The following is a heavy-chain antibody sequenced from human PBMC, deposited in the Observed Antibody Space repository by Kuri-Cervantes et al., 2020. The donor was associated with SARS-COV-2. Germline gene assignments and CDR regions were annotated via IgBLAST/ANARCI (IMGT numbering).Heavy chain of an antibody. Sequence: GESLKISCTASAFTFDDYALAWFRQAPGKGLEWVCFIRSKTYGETTEYAASVKGRFSISRDDSESIPYLQMNSLKTEDTAVYYCSRDFWAGYWPFDYWGQGTLVTVSS. CDR3: SRDFWAGYWPFDY. CDR1: AFTFDDYA. V-gene: IGHV3-49*03. D-gene: IGHD3/OR15-3a*01. CDR2: IRSKTYGETT. J-gene: IGHJ4*02.